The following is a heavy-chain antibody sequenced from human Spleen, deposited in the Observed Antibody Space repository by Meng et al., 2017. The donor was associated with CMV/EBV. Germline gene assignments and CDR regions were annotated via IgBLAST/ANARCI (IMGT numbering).Heavy chain of an antibody. Sequence: ASVKVSCKVSGYPLTTLSIHWVRQTPGIGLEWMGGFDPEDGEAIYPQKFQGRVTMTEDTSTDTAYMELNSLRSEDTAVYYCAKHVGAYSYGFDYWGQGTLVTVSS. CDR2: FDPEDGEA. CDR1: GYPLTTLS. J-gene: IGHJ4*02. D-gene: IGHD5-18*01. V-gene: IGHV1-24*01. CDR3: AKHVGAYSYGFDY.